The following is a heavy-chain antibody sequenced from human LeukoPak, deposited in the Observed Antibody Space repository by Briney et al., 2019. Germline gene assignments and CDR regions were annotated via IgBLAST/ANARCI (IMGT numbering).Heavy chain of an antibody. D-gene: IGHD6-19*01. CDR3: ARGYSSGWYRDDAFDI. Sequence: GGSLRLSCAASGFTFDDYGMSWVRQAPGKGLGWVSGINWNGGSTGYADSVKGRFTISRDNAKNSLYLQMNSLRAEDTAVYYCARGYSSGWYRDDAFDIWGQGTMVTVSS. J-gene: IGHJ3*02. CDR2: INWNGGST. V-gene: IGHV3-20*04. CDR1: GFTFDDYG.